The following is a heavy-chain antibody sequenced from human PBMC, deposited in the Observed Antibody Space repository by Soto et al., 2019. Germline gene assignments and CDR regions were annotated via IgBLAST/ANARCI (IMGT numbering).Heavy chain of an antibody. D-gene: IGHD6-13*01. Sequence: SETLSLTCAVSGASISTTNWWSWVRQPPGMGLEWVGEIYSSGSTNYNPSLKSRISISLDKSKNEFSLTLSSVTAADTAVYYCARGGASNWLRIFHQWRQRTLVTVSS. V-gene: IGHV4-4*02. CDR2: IYSSGST. CDR3: ARGGASNWLRIFHQ. J-gene: IGHJ1*01. CDR1: GASISTTNW.